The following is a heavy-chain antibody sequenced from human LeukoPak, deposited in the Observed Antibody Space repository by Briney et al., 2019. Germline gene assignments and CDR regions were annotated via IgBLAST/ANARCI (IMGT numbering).Heavy chain of an antibody. D-gene: IGHD6-13*01. CDR2: INPNSGGT. Sequence: ASVKVSCKASGYTFTGYYMHWVRRAPGQGLEWMGRINPNSGGTNYAQKFQGRVTMTRDTSISTAYMELSRLRSDDTAVYYCARDRSGIAAAGTTWFDPWGQGTLVTVSS. CDR3: ARDRSGIAAAGTTWFDP. J-gene: IGHJ5*02. CDR1: GYTFTGYY. V-gene: IGHV1-2*06.